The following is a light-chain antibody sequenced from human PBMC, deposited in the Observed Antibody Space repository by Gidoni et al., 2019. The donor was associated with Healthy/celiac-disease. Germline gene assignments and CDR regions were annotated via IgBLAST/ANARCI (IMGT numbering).Light chain of an antibody. J-gene: IGKJ4*01. CDR1: QSSSSY. CDR2: AAS. Sequence: DHQMTPSPSSLSASVGDRVTITRRASQSSSSYLNWYQQKPGKAPKLLNYAASSLQSGVPSRFSGSGSGTGFTLTISSLQPEGFATYYCQQSYGHLTFGGGTKVEIK. V-gene: IGKV1-39*01. CDR3: QQSYGHLT.